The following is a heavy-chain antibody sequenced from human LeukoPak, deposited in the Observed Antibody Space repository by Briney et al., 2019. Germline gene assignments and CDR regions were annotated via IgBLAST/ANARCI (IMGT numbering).Heavy chain of an antibody. Sequence: ASVKVSCKASGYTFTGYYMHWVRQAPGQGLEWMGWINLNSGGTNYAQKFQGRVTMTRDTSISTAYMELSRLRSDDTAVYYCARDYYDSSGYYLSIWGQGTMVTVSS. D-gene: IGHD3-22*01. CDR1: GYTFTGYY. J-gene: IGHJ3*02. CDR3: ARDYYDSSGYYLSI. CDR2: INLNSGGT. V-gene: IGHV1-2*02.